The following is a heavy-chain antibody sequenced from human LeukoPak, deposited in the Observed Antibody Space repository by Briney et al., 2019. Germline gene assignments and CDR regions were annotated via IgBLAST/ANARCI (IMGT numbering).Heavy chain of an antibody. J-gene: IGHJ4*02. D-gene: IGHD2-2*01. Sequence: GGSLRLSCAASGFTFSDYYINWIRQAPGKGLEWIASMRSSGSTIKYADSVKGRFTISRDNSKNTLYLQMNSLRAEDTAVYYCAVGLIVVVPAAMSGMDYWGQGTLVTVSS. CDR2: MRSSGSTI. CDR1: GFTFSDYY. V-gene: IGHV3-11*04. CDR3: AVGLIVVVPAAMSGMDY.